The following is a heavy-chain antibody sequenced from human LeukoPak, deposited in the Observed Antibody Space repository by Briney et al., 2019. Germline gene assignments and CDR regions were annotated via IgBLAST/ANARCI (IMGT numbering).Heavy chain of an antibody. CDR1: GGTFSSYA. J-gene: IGHJ5*02. V-gene: IGHV1-69*04. CDR3: AREHRTGEDGSGSYYNRFYWFDP. CDR2: IIPILGIA. Sequence: GASVKVSCKASGGTFSSYAISWVRQAPGQGLEWMGRIIPILGIANYAQKFQGRVTITADKSTSTAYMELSSLRSEDTAAYYCAREHRTGEDGSGSYYNRFYWFDPWGQGTLVTVSS. D-gene: IGHD3-10*01.